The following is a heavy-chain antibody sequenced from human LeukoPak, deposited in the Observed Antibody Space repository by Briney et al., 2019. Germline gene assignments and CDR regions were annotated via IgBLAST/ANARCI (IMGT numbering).Heavy chain of an antibody. Sequence: PGGSLRLSCAASGFTFSSYSMNWVRQAPGKGLEWVSYISSSSTIYYADSVKGRFTISRDNAKNSLYLQMNSLRAEDTAVYYCARVGQRSTQNYDILTGYLFWGQGTLVTASS. CDR1: GFTFSSYS. J-gene: IGHJ4*02. CDR3: ARVGQRSTQNYDILTGYLF. D-gene: IGHD3-9*01. V-gene: IGHV3-48*01. CDR2: ISSSSTI.